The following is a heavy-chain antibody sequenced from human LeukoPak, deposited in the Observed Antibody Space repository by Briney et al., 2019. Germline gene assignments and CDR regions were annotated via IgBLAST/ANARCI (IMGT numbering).Heavy chain of an antibody. CDR3: ATAFGLRFLEWLLYDY. CDR1: GYTLTELS. D-gene: IGHD3-3*01. CDR2: FDPEDGET. V-gene: IGHV1-24*01. Sequence: ASVKVSCKVSGYTLTELSMHWVRQAPGKGLEWMGGFDPEDGETIYAQKSQGRVTMTEDTSTDTAYMELSSLRSEDTAVYYCATAFGLRFLEWLLYDYWGQGTLVTVSS. J-gene: IGHJ4*02.